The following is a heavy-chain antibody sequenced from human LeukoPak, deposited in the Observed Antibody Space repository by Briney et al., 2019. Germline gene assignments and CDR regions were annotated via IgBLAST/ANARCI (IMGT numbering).Heavy chain of an antibody. CDR1: GGSISSAGYY. CDR3: ARDDYSNGYYFDY. D-gene: IGHD4-11*01. V-gene: IGHV4-31*03. CDR2: IYYSGST. Sequence: PSESLSLTCTVSGGSISSAGYYWSWIRQHPGKGLERIGYIYYSGSTYYNPSLKSRVTISVDTSKNQFSLKLSSVTAADTAVYYCARDDYSNGYYFDYWGQGTLVTVSS. J-gene: IGHJ4*02.